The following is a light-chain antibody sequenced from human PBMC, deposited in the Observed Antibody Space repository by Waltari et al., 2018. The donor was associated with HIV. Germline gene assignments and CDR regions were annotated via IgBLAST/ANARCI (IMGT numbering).Light chain of an antibody. J-gene: IGLJ2*01. CDR3: QSYDSSLSGSRV. V-gene: IGLV1-40*01. Sequence: QSLLTQPPSVSGTPGQRVTISCTRSSSNIGAGFDVHWYQQLPGTAPKPLTSGDSNRPSGVPDRFSGSKSGTSASLAITGLQAGDEAHYYCQSYDSSLSGSRVFGGGTKLTVL. CDR2: GDS. CDR1: SSNIGAGFD.